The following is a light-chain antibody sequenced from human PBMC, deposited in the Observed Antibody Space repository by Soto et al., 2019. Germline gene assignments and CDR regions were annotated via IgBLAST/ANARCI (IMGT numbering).Light chain of an antibody. CDR2: DAS. Sequence: EIVLTQSPATLSLSPGERATLSCRASQSVSSYLAWYQQKPGQAPRLLIYDASNRATAIPARFSGSGSGTDFTLAISSLEPEDFAVYYCQQHSSWPRTFGQGTKVEIK. CDR1: QSVSSY. J-gene: IGKJ1*01. CDR3: QQHSSWPRT. V-gene: IGKV3-11*01.